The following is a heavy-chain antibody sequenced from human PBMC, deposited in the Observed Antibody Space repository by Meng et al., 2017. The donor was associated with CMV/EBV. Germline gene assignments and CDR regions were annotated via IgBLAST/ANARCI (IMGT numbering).Heavy chain of an antibody. CDR1: GFSVSGNY. CDR3: ARGGYDILTGYIAPFDY. CDR2: IYSGDNT. Sequence: GFSVSGNYRSWVRQAPGKGLEWVSVIYSGDNTYYADSVKGRFTISRDNSKNTLYLQMNSLRAEDTAVYYCARGGYDILTGYIAPFDYWGQGTLVTVSS. V-gene: IGHV3-53*01. D-gene: IGHD3-9*01. J-gene: IGHJ4*02.